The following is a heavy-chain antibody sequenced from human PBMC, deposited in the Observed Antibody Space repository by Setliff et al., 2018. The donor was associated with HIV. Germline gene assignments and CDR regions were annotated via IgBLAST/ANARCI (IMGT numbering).Heavy chain of an antibody. CDR2: IYHSGIT. Sequence: PSETLSLTCAVSGGSISSYYWSWIRQSPEKGLEWIGYIYHSGITSYNPSLKSRVTMSMDMSKNLFSLNLLSVTAADSAVYYCARIAWKQGAVGSFCDYWGQGGLVTVSS. CDR3: ARIAWKQGAVGSFCDY. D-gene: IGHD3-10*01. CDR1: GGSISSYY. V-gene: IGHV4-59*01. J-gene: IGHJ4*02.